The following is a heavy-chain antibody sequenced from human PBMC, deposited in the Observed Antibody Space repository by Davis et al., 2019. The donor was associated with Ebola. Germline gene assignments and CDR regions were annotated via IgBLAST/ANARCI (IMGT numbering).Heavy chain of an antibody. CDR1: GYSFIHYG. CDR3: ARDFSADPYDY. J-gene: IGHJ4*02. D-gene: IGHD2/OR15-2a*01. Sequence: ASVKVSCKASGYSFIHYGISWVRQAPGQGLEWVGWISSFIGNTKFAQKFQGKVILTTDTSTDTAYMELRSLTSDDTAVYYCARDFSADPYDYWGQGTLVTVSS. V-gene: IGHV1-18*01. CDR2: ISSFIGNT.